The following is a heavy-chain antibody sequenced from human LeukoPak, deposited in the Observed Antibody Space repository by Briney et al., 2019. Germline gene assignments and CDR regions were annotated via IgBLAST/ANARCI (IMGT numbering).Heavy chain of an antibody. V-gene: IGHV3-7*01. J-gene: IGHJ4*02. CDR1: GFTFSSYW. D-gene: IGHD1-26*01. CDR2: IKQDGSEK. Sequence: QPGGSLRLSCVVSGFTFSSYWMSWVRQAPGKGLGGVANIKQDGSEKYYVDSVKGRYTRSRDNAKNSLYLQMNSLRAEDTAVYYCARVQWELRGVGSYFGYWGQGALVTVSS. CDR3: ARVQWELRGVGSYFGY.